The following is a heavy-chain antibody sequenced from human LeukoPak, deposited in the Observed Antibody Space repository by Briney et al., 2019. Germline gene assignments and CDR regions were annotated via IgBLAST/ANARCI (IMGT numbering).Heavy chain of an antibody. CDR1: GGSISSSSYY. D-gene: IGHD3-22*01. CDR3: AIDSSGYYNWFDP. J-gene: IGHJ5*02. CDR2: IYYSGST. Sequence: PSETLSLTCTVSGGSISSSSYYWGWIRQPPGKGLEWIGSIYYSGSTYYNPSLKSRVTISVDTSKNQFSLKLSSVTAADTAVYYCAIDSSGYYNWFDPLGPGNPGHRLL. V-gene: IGHV4-39*01.